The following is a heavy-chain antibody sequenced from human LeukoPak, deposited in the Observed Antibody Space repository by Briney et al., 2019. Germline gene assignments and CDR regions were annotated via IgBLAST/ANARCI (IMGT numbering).Heavy chain of an antibody. J-gene: IGHJ1*01. CDR1: GFTFSSYG. Sequence: GGSLRLSCAASGFTFSSYGMHWVRQAPGKGLEFVSAISKNGRNTYYGNSMKGRFTISRDISKNTLYLQMGSLRPEDMAVYYCARVDSGSACASWGQGILVTVSS. CDR3: ARVDSGSACAS. CDR2: ISKNGRNT. V-gene: IGHV3-64*01. D-gene: IGHD6-19*01.